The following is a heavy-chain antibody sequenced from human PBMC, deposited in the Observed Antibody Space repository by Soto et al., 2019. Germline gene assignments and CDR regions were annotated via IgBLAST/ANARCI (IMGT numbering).Heavy chain of an antibody. Sequence: SETLSLTCNVSGGSIRSYYWSWIRQPAGKGLEWIGRIHSSGSINYNPSLKSRVTLSVDTSKNQFSLNLTLVTAADTAVYYCARGSRYFDWLPDYWGQGILVTVSS. V-gene: IGHV4-4*07. CDR3: ARGSRYFDWLPDY. CDR1: GGSIRSYY. CDR2: IHSSGSI. J-gene: IGHJ4*02. D-gene: IGHD3-9*01.